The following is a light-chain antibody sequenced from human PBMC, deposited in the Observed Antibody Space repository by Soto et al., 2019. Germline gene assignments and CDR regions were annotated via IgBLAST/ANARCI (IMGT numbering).Light chain of an antibody. Sequence: AIRMTQSPSSFSASTGDRVTITCRASQGISSYLAWYQQKPGKAPKLLIYASSTLQSGVPSRFIGSGSGTDFTLTISCLQSEDFATYYCQQYYSYPLTFGVGTKVEIK. CDR2: ASS. J-gene: IGKJ4*01. CDR3: QQYYSYPLT. V-gene: IGKV1-8*01. CDR1: QGISSY.